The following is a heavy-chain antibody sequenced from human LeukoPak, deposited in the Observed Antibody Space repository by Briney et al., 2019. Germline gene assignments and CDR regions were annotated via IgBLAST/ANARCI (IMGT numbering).Heavy chain of an antibody. V-gene: IGHV4-59*01. J-gene: IGHJ3*01. CDR3: ARGVISTDAFDV. CDR2: IYYSGST. Sequence: SETLSLTCTVSGGSISSYYWSWIRQPPGKGLEWIGYIYYSGSTIYNPSLKSRVTMSLDTSKNQFSLKLRSVTAADTAVYYCARGVISTDAFDVWGQGTMVTVPS. D-gene: IGHD3-3*02. CDR1: GGSISSYY.